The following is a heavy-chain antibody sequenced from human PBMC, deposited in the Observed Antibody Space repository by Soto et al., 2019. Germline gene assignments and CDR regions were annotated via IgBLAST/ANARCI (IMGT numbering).Heavy chain of an antibody. J-gene: IGHJ6*02. CDR2: INHSGST. V-gene: IGHV4-34*01. CDR1: GGSFSGYY. Sequence: XGTLALTFAVYGGSFSGYYWSWIRQPPGKGLEWIGEINHSGSTNYNPSLKSRVTISVDTSKNQFSLKLSSVTAADTAVYYCARVGGNSYYYYGMDVWGQGTTVTVSS. CDR3: ARVGGNSYYYYGMDV. D-gene: IGHD2-21*02.